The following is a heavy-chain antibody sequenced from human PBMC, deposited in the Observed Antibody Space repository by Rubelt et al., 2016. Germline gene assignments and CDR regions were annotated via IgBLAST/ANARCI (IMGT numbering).Heavy chain of an antibody. CDR1: GGSISSSSYY. Sequence: QLHLQESGPGLVKPSETLSLTCTVSGGSISSSSYYWGWIRQPPGTGRGWIGSIYYSGGTYYNPSLKSRVTISVDTAKKQFSLKQRSVTAADTAVYYCARDDYGDSYFDYWGQGTLVTVSS. J-gene: IGHJ4*02. V-gene: IGHV4-39*07. CDR3: ARDDYGDSYFDY. D-gene: IGHD4-17*01. CDR2: IYYSGGT.